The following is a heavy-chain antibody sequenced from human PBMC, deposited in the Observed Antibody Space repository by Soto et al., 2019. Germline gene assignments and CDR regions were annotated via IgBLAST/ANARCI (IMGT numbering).Heavy chain of an antibody. D-gene: IGHD1-26*01. CDR2: IYYSGST. Sequence: SETLSLTCTVSGGSISSYYWSWTRQPPGKGLEWIGYIYYSGSTNYNPSLKSRVTISVDTSKNQFSLKLSSVTAADTAVYYCARGGIVGATAFFDYWGQGTLVTVSS. V-gene: IGHV4-59*01. CDR1: GGSISSYY. CDR3: ARGGIVGATAFFDY. J-gene: IGHJ4*02.